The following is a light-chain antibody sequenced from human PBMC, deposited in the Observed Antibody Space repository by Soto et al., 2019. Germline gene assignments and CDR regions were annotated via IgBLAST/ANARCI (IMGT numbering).Light chain of an antibody. CDR3: HQRQSWPRT. CDR2: YMS. Sequence: EIVLTQSPGTLSLSPGERATLSCRASQYVGTRLAWYQHKPGQAPRLLIYYMSKRATGIPARFSGSGSGTDFTLTISNLAPEDFGVYYCHQRQSWPRTFGQGTKV. V-gene: IGKV3-11*01. CDR1: QYVGTR. J-gene: IGKJ1*01.